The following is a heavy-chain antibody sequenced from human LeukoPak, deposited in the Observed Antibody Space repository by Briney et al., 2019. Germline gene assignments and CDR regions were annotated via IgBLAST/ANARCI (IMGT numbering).Heavy chain of an antibody. D-gene: IGHD5-18*01. CDR1: GYTLTELS. CDR2: FDPEDGET. Sequence: ASVKVSCKVSGYTLTELSMHWVRQAPGKGLEWMGGFDPEDGETIYAQKSQGRVTMTEDTSTDTAYMELSSLRSEDTAVYYCATALGYSYGFDYWGQGTLVTVSS. CDR3: ATALGYSYGFDY. J-gene: IGHJ4*02. V-gene: IGHV1-24*01.